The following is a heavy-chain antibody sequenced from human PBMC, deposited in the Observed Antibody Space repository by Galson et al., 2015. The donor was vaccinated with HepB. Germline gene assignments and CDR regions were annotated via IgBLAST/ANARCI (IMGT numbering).Heavy chain of an antibody. V-gene: IGHV1-46*01. J-gene: IGHJ4*02. CDR2: INPSGGST. Sequence: SVKVSCKASGYTFTSYYMHWVRQAPGQGLEWMGIINPSGGSTSYAQKFQGRVTMTRDTSTSTVYMELSSLRCEDTAVYYCARVNCSSTSCYAPSGGFDYWGQGTLVTVSS. D-gene: IGHD2-2*01. CDR1: GYTFTSYY. CDR3: ARVNCSSTSCYAPSGGFDY.